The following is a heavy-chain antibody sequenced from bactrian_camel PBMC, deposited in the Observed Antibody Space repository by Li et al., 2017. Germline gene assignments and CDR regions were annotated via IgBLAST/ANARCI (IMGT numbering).Heavy chain of an antibody. Sequence: VQLVESGGGLVQPGGSLRVSCVGTGFIFGDYTITWVRQAPGKALEWISDINSSGGNRNYADSVKGRFTISRDNARSTLYLQLNSLKTEDTAMYYCAKSIYYSDYDLSAYNYWGQGTQVTVS. V-gene: IGHV3S42*01. J-gene: IGHJ4*01. CDR2: INSSGGNR. CDR1: GFIFGDYT. CDR3: AKSIYYSDYDLSAYNY. D-gene: IGHD4*01.